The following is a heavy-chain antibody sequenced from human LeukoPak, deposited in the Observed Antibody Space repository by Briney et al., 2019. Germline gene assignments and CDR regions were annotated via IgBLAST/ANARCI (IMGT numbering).Heavy chain of an antibody. Sequence: PGGSLRLSCAASGFTFSSYGMHWVRQAPGKGLEWVAVIWYDGSNKYYADSVKGRFTISRDNSKNALYLQMNSLRAEDTAVYYCATLRSDSSGWYYFDYWGQGTLVTVSS. CDR1: GFTFSSYG. J-gene: IGHJ4*02. D-gene: IGHD6-19*01. CDR2: IWYDGSNK. V-gene: IGHV3-33*01. CDR3: ATLRSDSSGWYYFDY.